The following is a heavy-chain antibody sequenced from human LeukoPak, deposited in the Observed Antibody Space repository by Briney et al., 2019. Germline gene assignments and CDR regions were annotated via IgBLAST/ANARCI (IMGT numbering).Heavy chain of an antibody. V-gene: IGHV4-34*01. D-gene: IGHD3-10*01. CDR1: GGSFSGYY. J-gene: IGHJ5*02. CDR2: INLSGST. CDR3: AREGRRFEYYYGSGSYIRFDP. Sequence: SETLSLTCAVYGGSFSGYYWSWIRQPPGKGLEWIGEINLSGSTNYNPSLKSRVTISVDTSKNQFSLKLSSVTAADTAVYYCAREGRRFEYYYGSGSYIRFDPWGQGTLVTVSS.